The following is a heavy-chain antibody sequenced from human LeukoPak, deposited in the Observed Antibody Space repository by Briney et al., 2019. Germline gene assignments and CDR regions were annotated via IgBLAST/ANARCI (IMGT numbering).Heavy chain of an antibody. CDR1: GGSFSGYY. J-gene: IGHJ4*02. D-gene: IGHD3-3*01. V-gene: IGHV4-34*01. Sequence: SETLSLTCAVYGGSFSGYYWSWIRQPPGKGLEWIGYIYHSGSTYYNPSLKSRVTISVDRSKNQFSLKLSSVTAADTAVYYCARGLTYDFWSGYYTLSPGYFDYWGQGTLVTVSS. CDR2: IYHSGST. CDR3: ARGLTYDFWSGYYTLSPGYFDY.